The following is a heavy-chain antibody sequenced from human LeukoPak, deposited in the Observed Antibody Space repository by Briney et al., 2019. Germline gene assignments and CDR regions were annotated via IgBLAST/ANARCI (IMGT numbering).Heavy chain of an antibody. D-gene: IGHD6-13*01. CDR2: IVVGSGNT. Sequence: SVKVSCKASGFTFTSSAVQWVRQARGQRLEWIGWIVVGSGNTNYAQKFQERVTITRDMSTSTAYMELSSLRSEDTAVYYCAAVGLAAAGTGADYWGQGTLVTVSS. J-gene: IGHJ4*02. V-gene: IGHV1-58*01. CDR3: AAVGLAAAGTGADY. CDR1: GFTFTSSA.